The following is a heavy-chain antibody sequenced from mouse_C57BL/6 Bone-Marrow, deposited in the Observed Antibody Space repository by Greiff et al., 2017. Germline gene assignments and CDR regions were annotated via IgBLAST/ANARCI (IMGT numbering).Heavy chain of an antibody. CDR3: ARGNGRAGDWYFDV. CDR1: GYTFTSSW. V-gene: IGHV1-55*01. D-gene: IGHD1-1*01. J-gene: IGHJ1*03. CDR2: IYPGSGST. Sequence: QVQLQQPGAELVKPGASVQMSCKASGYTFTSSWITWVKQRPGQGLAWIGDIYPGSGSTNYNEKFKSKATLTVYTSSSAAYMQLSSLTSDDSSIYYCARGNGRAGDWYFDVWGTGTTVTVSS.